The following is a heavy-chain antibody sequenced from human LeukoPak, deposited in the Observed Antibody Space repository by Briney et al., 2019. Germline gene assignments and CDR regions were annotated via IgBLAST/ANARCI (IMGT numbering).Heavy chain of an antibody. CDR3: TTGRYWNYYYYYYMDV. Sequence: GGSLRLSCAASGFTFSNAWMSWVRQAPGKGLEWVGRIKSKTDGGTTDYAAPVKGRFTISRDDSKNTLYLQMNSLKTEDTAVYYCTTGRYWNYYYYYYMDVWGKGTTVTVSS. CDR1: GFTFSNAW. J-gene: IGHJ6*03. CDR2: IKSKTDGGTT. D-gene: IGHD1-1*01. V-gene: IGHV3-15*01.